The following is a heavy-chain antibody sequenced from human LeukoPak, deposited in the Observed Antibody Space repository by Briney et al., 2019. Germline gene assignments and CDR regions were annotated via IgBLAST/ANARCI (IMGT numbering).Heavy chain of an antibody. J-gene: IGHJ6*03. CDR2: IYYSGST. CDR1: GGSISSYY. Sequence: PSETLSLTCTVSGGSISSYYWSWIRQPPGKGLEWIGYIYYSGSTNYNPSLTSRVTISVDTSKNQFSLKLSSVTAADTAVYYCARGLRFLETYYMDVWGKGTTVTVSS. CDR3: ARGLRFLETYYMDV. V-gene: IGHV4-59*08. D-gene: IGHD3-3*01.